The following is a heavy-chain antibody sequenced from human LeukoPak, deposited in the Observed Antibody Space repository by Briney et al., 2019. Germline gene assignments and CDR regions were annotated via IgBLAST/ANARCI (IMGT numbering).Heavy chain of an antibody. V-gene: IGHV3-23*01. D-gene: IGHD5-12*01. Sequence: GGSLRLSCAASGFTFSSYAMSWVRQAPGKGLEWVSAISGSGGSTYYADSVKGRFTFSRDNSKNTLYLQMNSLRAEDTAVYYCAKDRTRGYSGYFDYWGQGTLVTVSS. CDR2: ISGSGGST. CDR3: AKDRTRGYSGYFDY. CDR1: GFTFSSYA. J-gene: IGHJ4*02.